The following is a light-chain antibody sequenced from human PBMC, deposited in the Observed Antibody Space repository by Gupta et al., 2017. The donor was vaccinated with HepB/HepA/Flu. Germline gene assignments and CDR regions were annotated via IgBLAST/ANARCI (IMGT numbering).Light chain of an antibody. J-gene: IGLJ1*01. CDR1: SSDVGSYKY. V-gene: IGLV2-14*01. CDR3: NSYTTRSTGV. CDR2: EVS. Sequence: QSALTQPASVSGSPGQSIAISCTGTSSDVGSYKYVSWYKHTPGREPKIMMYEVSNRPSGVSERCSGSKSGKKALLNISGLQADDEAEYYCNSYTTRSTGVFGTGTKVTVI.